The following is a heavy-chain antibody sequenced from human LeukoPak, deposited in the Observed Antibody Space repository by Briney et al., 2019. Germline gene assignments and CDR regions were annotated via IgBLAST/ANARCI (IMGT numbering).Heavy chain of an antibody. CDR1: EYSFPNYC. J-gene: IGHJ4*02. CDR3: AIGRGGQQLGDF. D-gene: IGHD6-13*01. Sequence: GESLKISCKHSEYSFPNYCVGWVRQMPGKGLEWMGIIYPDDSDTRYSPSSQGRVTISADKSINTAYLEWSSLKASDTATYYCAIGRGGQQLGDFWGQGTLVTVSS. CDR2: IYPDDSDT. V-gene: IGHV5-51*01.